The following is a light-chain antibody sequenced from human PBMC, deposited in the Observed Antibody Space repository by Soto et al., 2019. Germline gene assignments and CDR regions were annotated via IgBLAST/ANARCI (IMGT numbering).Light chain of an antibody. CDR1: SSDVGSYNY. V-gene: IGLV2-8*01. Sequence: QSALTQPPSASGSPGQSVTISCTGTSSDVGSYNYVSWYQQNPGKAPKLIIYEVSKRPPGVPDRFSGSKSGNTASLSVSGLQAEDDGDYYCSSYAGSNIYVFGTGTKLTVL. J-gene: IGLJ1*01. CDR2: EVS. CDR3: SSYAGSNIYV.